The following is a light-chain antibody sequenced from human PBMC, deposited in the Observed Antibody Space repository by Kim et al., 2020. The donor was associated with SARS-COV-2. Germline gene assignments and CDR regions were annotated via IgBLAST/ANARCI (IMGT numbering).Light chain of an antibody. CDR2: EDD. J-gene: IGLJ2*01. CDR3: QSYNRNNLV. CDR1: SCSIRDNY. Sequence: PISSTQSSCSIRDNYVHSYQQHPSASPPTLIYEDDQRPSWLPDRFSGSIDSSSNSASLTISGLKTEDEADYYCQSYNRNNLVFGVGTQLTVL. V-gene: IGLV6-57*01.